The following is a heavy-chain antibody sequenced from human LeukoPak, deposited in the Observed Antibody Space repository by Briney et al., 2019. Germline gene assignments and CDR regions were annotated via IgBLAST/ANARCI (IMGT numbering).Heavy chain of an antibody. CDR3: ARDRSMVRGVIQYYFDY. J-gene: IGHJ4*02. CDR2: ISYDGTNE. CDR1: GFTFSTYA. V-gene: IGHV3-30-3*01. D-gene: IGHD3-10*01. Sequence: GGSLRLSCAASGFTFSTYAMHWVRQAPGRGLEWVAVISYDGTNEYYADSVKGRFTISRDNSKNTLYVQVNSLRAEDTAVYYCARDRSMVRGVIQYYFDYWGQGTLVTVSS.